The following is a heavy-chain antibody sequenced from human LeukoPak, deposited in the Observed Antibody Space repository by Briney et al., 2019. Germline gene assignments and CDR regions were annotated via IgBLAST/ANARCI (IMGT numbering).Heavy chain of an antibody. CDR2: ISDNGAST. Sequence: GGSLRLSCAASGFTFSSYAMSWVRQAPGKGLEWVSSISDNGASTYYADSVKGRFTVSRDNSKNTLYLQMSSLRADDTAVYYCATPRGIVVVVAAPSFDFWGQGTLVTVSS. CDR3: ATPRGIVVVVAAPSFDF. CDR1: GFTFSSYA. D-gene: IGHD2-15*01. V-gene: IGHV3-23*01. J-gene: IGHJ4*02.